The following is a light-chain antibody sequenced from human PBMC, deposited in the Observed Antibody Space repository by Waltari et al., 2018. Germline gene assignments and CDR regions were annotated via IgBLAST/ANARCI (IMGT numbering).Light chain of an antibody. CDR1: QSVSSY. J-gene: IGKJ1*01. CDR2: DAS. Sequence: EIVLTQSPAALSLSPGERATLSCRASQSVSSYLAWYQQKPGHAPRLLIYDASNRATGIPARFSGSGSGTDFTLKISRVEAEDVGVYYCMQAIQARTFGQGTKVEIK. CDR3: MQAIQART. V-gene: IGKV3-11*01.